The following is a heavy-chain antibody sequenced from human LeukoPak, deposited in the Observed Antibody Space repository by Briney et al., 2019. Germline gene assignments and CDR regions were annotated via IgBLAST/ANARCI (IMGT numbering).Heavy chain of an antibody. CDR3: ARARSLTVRLFDY. CDR1: GESFNTSY. D-gene: IGHD6-6*01. V-gene: IGHV4-34*01. CDR2: INHSGRA. J-gene: IGHJ4*02. Sequence: PSETLSLTCGFQGESFNTSYWTWIRQPPGKGLERIGDINHSGRANYNPSLKSRVLISVDMSTNQFSLKLTSVTAADTAVYYCARARSLTVRLFDYWGQGTLVTVSS.